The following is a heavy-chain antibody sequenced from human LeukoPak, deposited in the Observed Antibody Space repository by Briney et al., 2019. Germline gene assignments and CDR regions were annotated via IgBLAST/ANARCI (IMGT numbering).Heavy chain of an antibody. Sequence: PRALVKVSCKASGYTFTSYGISWVRQAPGQGLEWMGWISAYNGNTNYAQKLQGRVTMTTDTSTSTAYMELRSLRSDDTAVYYCARVRTGYCSSTSCPRNFDYWGQGTLVTVSS. J-gene: IGHJ4*02. V-gene: IGHV1-18*04. CDR2: ISAYNGNT. CDR3: ARVRTGYCSSTSCPRNFDY. D-gene: IGHD2-2*01. CDR1: GYTFTSYG.